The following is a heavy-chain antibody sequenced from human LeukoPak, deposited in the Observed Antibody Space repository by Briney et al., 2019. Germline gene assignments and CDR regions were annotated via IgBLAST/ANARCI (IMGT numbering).Heavy chain of an antibody. Sequence: GRSLRLSCAASGFTFSSYAMHWVRQAPGKGLEWVAVISYDGSNKYYADSVKGRFTISRDNSKNTLYLQMNSLRAEDTAVYYCARDVGVAVAGIETYYFDYWGQGTLVTVIS. J-gene: IGHJ4*02. CDR3: ARDVGVAVAGIETYYFDY. D-gene: IGHD6-19*01. V-gene: IGHV3-30-3*01. CDR1: GFTFSSYA. CDR2: ISYDGSNK.